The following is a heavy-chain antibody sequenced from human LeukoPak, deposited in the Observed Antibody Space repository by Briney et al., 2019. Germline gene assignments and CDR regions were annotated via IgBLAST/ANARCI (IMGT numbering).Heavy chain of an antibody. D-gene: IGHD4-17*01. CDR2: ISYDGSNK. V-gene: IGHV3-30-3*01. Sequence: PGRSLRLSCAASGFTFSSYAMHWVRQAPGKGLEWVAVISYDGSNKYYADSAKGRFTISRDNSKNTLYLQMNSLRAEDTAVYYCAREDYGDYGGCFDYWGQGTLVTVSS. J-gene: IGHJ4*02. CDR1: GFTFSSYA. CDR3: AREDYGDYGGCFDY.